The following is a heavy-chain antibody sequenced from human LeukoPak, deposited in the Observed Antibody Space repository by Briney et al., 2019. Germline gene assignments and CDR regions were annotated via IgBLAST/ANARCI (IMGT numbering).Heavy chain of an antibody. CDR2: MSNSGST. CDR1: GASISSSSSFF. J-gene: IGHJ4*02. Sequence: SETLSLTCTVSGASISSSSSFFWAWIRQPPGKGLEWIGTMSNSGSTYYNPSLKSRVTISGDTSKNQFSLKLSSVTAADTAVFYCARRSQTTAGRGIDYWGQGTLVAVSS. V-gene: IGHV4-39*01. CDR3: ARRSQTTAGRGIDY. D-gene: IGHD6-13*01.